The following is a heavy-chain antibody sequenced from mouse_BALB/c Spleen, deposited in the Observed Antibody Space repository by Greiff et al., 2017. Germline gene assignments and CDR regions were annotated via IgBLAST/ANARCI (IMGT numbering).Heavy chain of an antibody. CDR3: ARGGLDMDY. Sequence: EVKVVESGGGLVQPGGPRKLSCAASGFTFSSFGMHWVRQAPEKGLEWVAYISSGSSTIYYADTVKGRFTISRDNPKNTLFLQMTSLRSEDTAMYYCARGGLDMDYGGQGTSVTVSS. J-gene: IGHJ4*01. CDR2: ISSGSSTI. D-gene: IGHD2-13*01. V-gene: IGHV5-17*02. CDR1: GFTFSSFG.